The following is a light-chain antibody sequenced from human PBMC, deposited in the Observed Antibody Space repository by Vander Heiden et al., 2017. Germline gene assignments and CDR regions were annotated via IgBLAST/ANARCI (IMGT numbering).Light chain of an antibody. CDR1: SSNIGSNS. Sequence: QAVLTQPPPSSGAPGARVTISCSGSSSNIGSNSVSWYQRLPGTAPKLLIYIDNQRPSGVPDRFSGSKSGTSASLAISGLQSEDEAEYFCAAWDDNLNGLYVFGTGTKVTVL. J-gene: IGLJ1*01. CDR2: IDN. CDR3: AAWDDNLNGLYV. V-gene: IGLV1-44*01.